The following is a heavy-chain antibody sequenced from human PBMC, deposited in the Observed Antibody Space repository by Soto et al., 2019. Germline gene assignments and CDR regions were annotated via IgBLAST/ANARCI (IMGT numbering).Heavy chain of an antibody. D-gene: IGHD3-9*01. CDR3: ARQTYYDFLNINWFDL. Sequence: SETLSLTCTVSGGSISSSSYYWGRIRQPPGKGLEWIGSIYYSGSTYYNPSLKSRVTISVDTSKNQFSLKLSSVTAADTAVYYCARQTYYDFLNINWFDLWGQGTLVTVSS. CDR1: GGSISSSSYY. J-gene: IGHJ5*02. CDR2: IYYSGST. V-gene: IGHV4-39*01.